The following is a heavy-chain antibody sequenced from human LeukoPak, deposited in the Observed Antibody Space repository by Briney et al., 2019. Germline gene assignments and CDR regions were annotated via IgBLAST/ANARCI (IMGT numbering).Heavy chain of an antibody. CDR1: GYTFTCYY. CDR2: INPNSGGT. D-gene: IGHD3-22*01. CDR3: ARGYYDSSGYYHRPYYFDY. V-gene: IGHV1-2*06. J-gene: IGHJ4*02. Sequence: ASVKVSRKASGYTFTCYYMHWVRQAPGQGLEWMGRINPNSGGTNYAQKFQGRVTMTRDTSISTAYMELSRLRSDDTAVYYCARGYYDSSGYYHRPYYFDYWGQGTLVTVSS.